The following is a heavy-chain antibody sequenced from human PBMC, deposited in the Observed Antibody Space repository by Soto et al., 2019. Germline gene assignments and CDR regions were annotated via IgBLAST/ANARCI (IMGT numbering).Heavy chain of an antibody. V-gene: IGHV3-23*01. CDR1: GFTFSSYA. CDR3: AGRGPYGSALNWFDP. D-gene: IGHD3-10*01. CDR2: ISGSGGST. J-gene: IGHJ5*02. Sequence: GGSLRLSCAASGFTFSSYAMSWVRQAPGKGLEWVSAISGSGGSTYYADSVKGRFTISRDNSKNTLYLQMNSLRAEDTAVYYCAGRGPYGSALNWFDPWGQGTLVTVSS.